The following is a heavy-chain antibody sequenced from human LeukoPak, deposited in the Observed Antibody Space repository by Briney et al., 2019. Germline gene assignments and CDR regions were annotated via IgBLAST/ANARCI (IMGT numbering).Heavy chain of an antibody. J-gene: IGHJ4*02. D-gene: IGHD3-10*01. Sequence: PSETLSLTCTVSGGSISSPYWTWIRQPAGRGLEWIGRFYTSGIANYNPSLKSRVTTSIDTSKKQFSLKLSSVTAADTAVYYCAGVFSGRRPFELWGKGTLVPVSS. CDR3: AGVFSGRRPFEL. V-gene: IGHV4-4*07. CDR1: GGSISSPY. CDR2: FYTSGIA.